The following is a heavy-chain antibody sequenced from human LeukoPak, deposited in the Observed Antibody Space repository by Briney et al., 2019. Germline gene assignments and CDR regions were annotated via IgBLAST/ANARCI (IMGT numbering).Heavy chain of an antibody. D-gene: IGHD6-25*01. CDR3: ARRGRNSSGWQDYL. V-gene: IGHV4-59*01. Sequence: PSETLSLTCTVSGGSISSYYWSWIRQPPGEGLEWIANIYHTGSTNYNPSLSSRVTISIDTAKNQFSLKLTSVTAADTAVYYCARRGRNSSGWQDYLWGQATLVTVSS. CDR2: IYHTGST. J-gene: IGHJ4*02. CDR1: GGSISSYY.